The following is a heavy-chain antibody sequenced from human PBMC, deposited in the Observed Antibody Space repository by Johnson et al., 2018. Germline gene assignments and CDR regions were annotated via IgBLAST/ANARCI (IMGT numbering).Heavy chain of an antibody. J-gene: IGHJ3*02. Sequence: VQLQESGGGLVQPGGSLRLSCAASGFTFTDYWMSWVRQAPGKGLVWVSRVNSDGSSATYADSVRGRFTTSRDNAKNTLYLQMNSLRAEERAVYYCAKDHAVGATSGVAFYIWGQGTMVTVSS. CDR2: VNSDGSSA. V-gene: IGHV3-74*01. D-gene: IGHD1-26*01. CDR3: AKDHAVGATSGVAFYI. CDR1: GFTFTDYW.